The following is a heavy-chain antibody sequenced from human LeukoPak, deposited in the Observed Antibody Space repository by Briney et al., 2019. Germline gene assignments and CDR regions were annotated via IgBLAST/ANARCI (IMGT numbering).Heavy chain of an antibody. CDR2: ISYDGSNK. J-gene: IGHJ6*02. CDR3: AKELGYCSSTSCLIAYYYYGMDV. CDR1: GFTFSSYA. D-gene: IGHD2-2*01. V-gene: IGHV3-30-3*01. Sequence: GRSLRLSCAASGFTFSSYAMHWVRQAPGKGLEWVAVISYDGSNKYYADSVKGRFTISRDNSKNTLYLQMNSLRAEDTAVYYCAKELGYCSSTSCLIAYYYYGMDVWGQGTTVTVSS.